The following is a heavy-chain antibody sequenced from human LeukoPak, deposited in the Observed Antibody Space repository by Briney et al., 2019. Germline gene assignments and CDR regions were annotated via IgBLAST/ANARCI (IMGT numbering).Heavy chain of an antibody. V-gene: IGHV3-48*02. CDR2: ISSSSSTI. D-gene: IGHD6-19*01. CDR3: ARDLPPGSSGWYLGY. CDR1: GFTFSSYS. J-gene: IGHJ4*02. Sequence: GGSLRLSCAASGFTFSSYSMNWVRQAPGKGLEWVSYISSSSSTIYYADSVKGRFTISRDNAKNSLYLQMNSLRDEDTAVYYCARDLPPGSSGWYLGYWGQGTLVTVSS.